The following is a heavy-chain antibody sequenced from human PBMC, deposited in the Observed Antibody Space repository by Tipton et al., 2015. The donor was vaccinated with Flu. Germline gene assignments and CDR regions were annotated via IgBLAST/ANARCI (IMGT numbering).Heavy chain of an antibody. CDR1: GFTFSSYG. Sequence: SLRLSCAASGFTFSSYGMHWVRQAPGNGPEWVATVSYDGSEKYYEDSVKGRFTISRDDSKNTLYLQMNSLRTDDTATYYCARDEMLFFGKLSNYFDSWGQGTLVTVSS. D-gene: IGHD3-10*01. J-gene: IGHJ4*02. V-gene: IGHV3-30*03. CDR3: ARDEMLFFGKLSNYFDS. CDR2: VSYDGSEK.